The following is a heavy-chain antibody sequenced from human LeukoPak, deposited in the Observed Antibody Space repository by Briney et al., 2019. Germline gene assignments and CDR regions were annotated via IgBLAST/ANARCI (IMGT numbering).Heavy chain of an antibody. J-gene: IGHJ4*02. CDR2: VHHSGST. Sequence: SETLSLTCTVSGESISGFYWTWIRQPPGKGLEYIGSVHHSGSTTYNPSLKSRVTISLDTSKTQFSLNLTSVTAADTAVYYCARHLRYGSGSQYYFDYWSQGIPVTVSP. CDR1: GESISGFY. D-gene: IGHD3-10*01. CDR3: ARHLRYGSGSQYYFDY. V-gene: IGHV4-59*08.